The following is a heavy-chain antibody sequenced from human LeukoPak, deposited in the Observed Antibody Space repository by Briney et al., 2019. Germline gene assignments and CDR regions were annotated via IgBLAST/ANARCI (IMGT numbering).Heavy chain of an antibody. CDR1: GDSISGSNYH. J-gene: IGHJ5*02. CDR3: AREPDA. CDR2: VHHTGRA. V-gene: IGHV4-39*07. Sequence: SETLSLTCTVSGDSISGSNYHWGWIRQPPGKGLEWLGTVHHTGRAFYNPSLRGRTTVSVDTSKNQFSLKLTSVTAADTAVCCCAREPDAWGQGTLVTVSS.